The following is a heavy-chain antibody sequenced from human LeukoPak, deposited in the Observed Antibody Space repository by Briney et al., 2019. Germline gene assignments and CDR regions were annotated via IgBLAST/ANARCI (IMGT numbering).Heavy chain of an antibody. CDR1: GYSFTSYW. D-gene: IGHD2-15*01. J-gene: IGHJ2*01. V-gene: IGHV5-51*01. Sequence: PGESLKIPCKGSGYSFTSYWIGWVRQMPGKGLEWMGIIYPGDSDTRYSPSFQGQVTISADKSISTAYLQWSSLKASDTAMYYCARQSICSGGRCYSYFDLWGRGTLVTVSS. CDR2: IYPGDSDT. CDR3: ARQSICSGGRCYSYFDL.